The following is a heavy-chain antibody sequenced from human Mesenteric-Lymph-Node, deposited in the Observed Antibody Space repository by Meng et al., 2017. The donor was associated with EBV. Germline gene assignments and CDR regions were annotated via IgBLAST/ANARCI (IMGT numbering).Heavy chain of an antibody. CDR3: ARAEKRLETVYWYFDL. V-gene: IGHV7-4-1*02. CDR1: GYSFSSYT. D-gene: IGHD6-25*01. CDR2: INTNTGNP. J-gene: IGHJ2*01. Sequence: LQTLGHSVNLSCKASGYSFSSYTRSWVRQAPGQGLEWMGWINTNTGNPTYAQGFTGRLVFSWDTSVSTAYLQISSLKVADTAVYYCARAEKRLETVYWYFDLWGRGTLVTVSS.